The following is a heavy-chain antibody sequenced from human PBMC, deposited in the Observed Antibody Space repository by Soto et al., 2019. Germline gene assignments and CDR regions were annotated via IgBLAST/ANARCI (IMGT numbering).Heavy chain of an antibody. J-gene: IGHJ4*02. CDR1: GFTFSNYA. D-gene: IGHD6-19*01. Sequence: GGSLRLSCAASGFTFSNYAVTWVRQAPGKGLEWVSPISGSGGSTHYVDSVKGRFTISRDNSKNTLYLQMNSLRAEDTAVYYCASWLKTSGWYVLLEGSFDYWGQGTLVTVSS. CDR3: ASWLKTSGWYVLLEGSFDY. V-gene: IGHV3-23*01. CDR2: ISGSGGST.